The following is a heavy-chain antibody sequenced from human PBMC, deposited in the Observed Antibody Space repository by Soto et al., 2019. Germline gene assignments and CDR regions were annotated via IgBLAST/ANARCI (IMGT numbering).Heavy chain of an antibody. CDR2: INQSGST. J-gene: IGHJ4*02. Sequence: QVQLQQWGAGLLKSSETLSLTCAVYSESFSKYYWNWIRQSPGKGLEWIGEINQSGSTNYNPSLKSRVTISIDTSKNQFSLKLNSVTAADTAMYYCARVYYYDSGISFPYWGQGTLVTVSS. V-gene: IGHV4-34*01. CDR1: SESFSKYY. D-gene: IGHD3-10*01. CDR3: ARVYYYDSGISFPY.